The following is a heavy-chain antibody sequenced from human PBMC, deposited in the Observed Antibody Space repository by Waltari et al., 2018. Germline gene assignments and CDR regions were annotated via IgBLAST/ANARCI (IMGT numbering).Heavy chain of an antibody. CDR2: INPNSGGT. CDR3: ARDRGLAGTSDLTFDY. V-gene: IGHV1-2*02. J-gene: IGHJ4*02. Sequence: QVQLVQSGAEVKKPGASVKVSCKASGYTFTGYYLHWVRQAPGQGLEWMGWINPNSGGTNYAQKFQGRVTMTRDTSISTAYMELSRLRSDDTAVYFCARDRGLAGTSDLTFDYWGQGTLVTVSS. D-gene: IGHD1-1*01. CDR1: GYTFTGYY.